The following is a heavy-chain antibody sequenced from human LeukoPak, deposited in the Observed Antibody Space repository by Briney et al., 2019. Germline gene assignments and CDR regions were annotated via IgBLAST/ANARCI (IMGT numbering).Heavy chain of an antibody. CDR3: ARAGTSGWYGEY. V-gene: IGHV4-39*07. CDR2: IYYNGAT. Sequence: SETLSLTCTVSGGSISSSTYYWGWIRQPPGKGLEWIGTIYYNGATQYNPSLKSRVTISVDTSKNQFSLKLPSVTAADTAVYYCARAGTSGWYGEYWGRGILVTVSS. J-gene: IGHJ4*02. CDR1: GGSISSSTYY. D-gene: IGHD6-19*01.